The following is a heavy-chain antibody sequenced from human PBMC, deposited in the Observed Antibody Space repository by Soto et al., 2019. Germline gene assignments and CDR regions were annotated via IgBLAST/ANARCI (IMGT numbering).Heavy chain of an antibody. J-gene: IGHJ6*02. CDR1: GFTFSSYA. V-gene: IGHV3-64D*06. D-gene: IGHD3-3*01. Sequence: GGSLRLSCSASGFTFSSYAMHWVRQAPGKGLEYVSAISSNGGSTYYADSVKGRFTISRDNSKNTLYLQMSSLRAEDTAVYYCVKDLQILEWLPHGRDVWGQGTPVTVSS. CDR3: VKDLQILEWLPHGRDV. CDR2: ISSNGGST.